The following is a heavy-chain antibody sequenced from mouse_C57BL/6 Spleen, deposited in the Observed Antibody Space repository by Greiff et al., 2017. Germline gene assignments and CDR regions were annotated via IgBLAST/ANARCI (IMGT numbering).Heavy chain of an antibody. J-gene: IGHJ4*01. CDR1: GYTFTEYT. CDR3: ARHEEDYGSSYYAMDY. D-gene: IGHD1-1*01. Sequence: VQLQQSGAELVKPGASVKLSCKASGYTFTEYTIHWVKQRSGQGLEWIGWFYPGSGSIKYNEKFKDKATLTADQSSSTVYMALSRLTSEDSAVYFCARHEEDYGSSYYAMDYWGQGTSVTVSS. CDR2: FYPGSGSI. V-gene: IGHV1-62-2*01.